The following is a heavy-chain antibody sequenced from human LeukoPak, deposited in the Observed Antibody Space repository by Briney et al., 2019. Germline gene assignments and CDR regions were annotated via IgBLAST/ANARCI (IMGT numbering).Heavy chain of an antibody. Sequence: SETLSLTCTVSGGSISSYYWSWIRQPPGKGLEWIGYIYYSGSTNYNPSLKSRVTISVDTSKNQFSLKLSPVTAADTAVYYCARTRSYYMDVWAKGTTVTVSS. V-gene: IGHV4-59*08. CDR3: ARTRSYYMDV. J-gene: IGHJ6*03. D-gene: IGHD6-19*01. CDR1: GGSISSYY. CDR2: IYYSGST.